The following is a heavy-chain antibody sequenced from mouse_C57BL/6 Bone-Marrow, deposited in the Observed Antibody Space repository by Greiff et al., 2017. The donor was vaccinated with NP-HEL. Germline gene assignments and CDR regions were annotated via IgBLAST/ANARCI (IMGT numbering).Heavy chain of an antibody. J-gene: IGHJ3*01. CDR3: ARPYYSNPFAY. D-gene: IGHD2-5*01. CDR1: GFTFTDYY. Sequence: EVKLVESGGGLVQPGGSLSLSCAASGFTFTDYYMSWVRQPPGKALEWLGFIRNKANGYTTEYSASVKGRFTISRDNSQSILYLQMNALRAEDSATYYCARPYYSNPFAYWGQVTLVTVSA. V-gene: IGHV7-3*01. CDR2: IRNKANGYTT.